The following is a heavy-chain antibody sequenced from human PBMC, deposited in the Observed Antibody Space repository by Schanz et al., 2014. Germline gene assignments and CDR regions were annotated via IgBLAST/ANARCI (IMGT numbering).Heavy chain of an antibody. CDR3: ARGGGPEDVFDI. V-gene: IGHV1-8*01. CDR1: GYTFTSYG. CDR2: MNPDSGNT. Sequence: QVQLVQSGAEVKKPGASVKVSCKASGYTFTSYGINWVRQAPGQGLEWMGWMNPDSGNTGYAQKFQGRVTMTRNTSISTAYMELSSLRSDDTAVYYCARGGGPEDVFDIWGQGTILTVSS. J-gene: IGHJ3*02.